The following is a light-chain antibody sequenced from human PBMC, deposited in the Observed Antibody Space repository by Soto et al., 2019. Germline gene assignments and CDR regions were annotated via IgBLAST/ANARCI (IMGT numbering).Light chain of an antibody. V-gene: IGKV1-16*01. CDR3: QQYSTYPWT. CDR2: GAS. CDR1: QGIKNY. J-gene: IGKJ1*01. Sequence: DIQMTQSPSTLSASVGDRVTITCRASQGIKNYLAWFQQIPGKAPKCLIYGASTLQTGVPSRFGGSGFGTDFTLTITSLQPEDFAAYYCQQYSTYPWTFGPGTKVDIK.